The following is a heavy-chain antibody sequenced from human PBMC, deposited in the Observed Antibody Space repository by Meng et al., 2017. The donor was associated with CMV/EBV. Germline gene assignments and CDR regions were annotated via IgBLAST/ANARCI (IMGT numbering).Heavy chain of an antibody. D-gene: IGHD3-22*01. V-gene: IGHV3-15*01. Sequence: GESLKISCAASGFTFSSAWMSWVRQAPGKGLEWVGRIKSKTDGGTTDYAAPVKGRFTISRDDSKNTLYLQMNSLKTEDTAVYYCTTLYYYDSSGLNYWGQGTLVTVSS. CDR2: IKSKTDGGTT. CDR3: TTLYYYDSSGLNY. CDR1: GFTFSSAW. J-gene: IGHJ4*02.